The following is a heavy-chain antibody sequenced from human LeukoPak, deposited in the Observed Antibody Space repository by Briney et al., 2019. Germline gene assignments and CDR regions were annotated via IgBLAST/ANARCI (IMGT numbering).Heavy chain of an antibody. CDR2: IYHSGST. CDR3: AGGIVVEWLVQFGSHYMDV. Sequence: SETLSLTCTVSGYSISSGYYWGWIRQPPGKGLEWIGSIYHSGSTYYNPSLKSRVTISVDTSKNKFSLKLSSVTAADTAVYYRAGGIVVEWLVQFGSHYMDVWGKGTTVTVSS. CDR1: GYSISSGYY. J-gene: IGHJ6*03. D-gene: IGHD6-19*01. V-gene: IGHV4-38-2*02.